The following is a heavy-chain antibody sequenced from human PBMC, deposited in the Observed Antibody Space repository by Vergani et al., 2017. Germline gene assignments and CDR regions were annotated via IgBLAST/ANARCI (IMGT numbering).Heavy chain of an antibody. CDR3: AADPTYYYDSSGYYYAFDI. Sequence: QVQLVQSGAEVKKPGASVKVSCKASGYTFTSYGISWARQAPGQGLEWMGWISAYNGNTNYAQKFQGRVTMTRNTSMSTAYMELSSLRSEDTAVYYCAADPTYYYDSSGYYYAFDIWGQGTMVTVSS. V-gene: IGHV1-18*01. CDR2: ISAYNGNT. CDR1: GYTFTSYG. J-gene: IGHJ3*02. D-gene: IGHD3-22*01.